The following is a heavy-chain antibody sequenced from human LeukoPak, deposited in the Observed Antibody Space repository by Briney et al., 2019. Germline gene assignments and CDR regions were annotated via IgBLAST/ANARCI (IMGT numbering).Heavy chain of an antibody. Sequence: GGSLRLSCAASGFTFSSYSMNWVRQTPAKGLEWISYISSDSRTMYYADSVKGRFTISRDNAKNSLSLQMSSLSAEDTAVYYCVRDVRSLMDVWGQGTTVTVSS. J-gene: IGHJ6*02. CDR2: ISSDSRTM. D-gene: IGHD3-10*02. CDR1: GFTFSSYS. V-gene: IGHV3-48*01. CDR3: VRDVRSLMDV.